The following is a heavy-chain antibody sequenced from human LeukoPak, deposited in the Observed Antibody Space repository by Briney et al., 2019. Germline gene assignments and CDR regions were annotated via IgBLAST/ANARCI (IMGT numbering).Heavy chain of an antibody. V-gene: IGHV3-53*01. J-gene: IGHJ4*02. CDR1: GFTVRSNY. D-gene: IGHD1-26*01. CDR2: IYGGGSV. Sequence: QSGGSLRLSCAASGFTVRSNYMSWVRQAPGKGLEWVSIIYGGGSVFYADSVKGRFTISRDNSKNTLYLQMNSLRGEDTAVYYCARVGGSYYLYYFDYWGQGTLVTVSS. CDR3: ARVGGSYYLYYFDY.